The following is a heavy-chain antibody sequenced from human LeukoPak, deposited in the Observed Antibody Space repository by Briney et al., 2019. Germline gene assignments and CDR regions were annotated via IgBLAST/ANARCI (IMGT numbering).Heavy chain of an antibody. CDR3: ARGDDLDY. CDR1: GGSISSYY. V-gene: IGHV4-59*01. D-gene: IGHD3-16*01. CDR2: IYYSGST. J-gene: IGHJ4*02. Sequence: PSETMSLTCTVSGGSISSYYWSCIRQPPGKGLEWIGYIYYSGSTNYNPSLKSRVTISVDTSKNQFSLKLSSVTAADTAVYYCARGDDLDYWGQGTLVTVSS.